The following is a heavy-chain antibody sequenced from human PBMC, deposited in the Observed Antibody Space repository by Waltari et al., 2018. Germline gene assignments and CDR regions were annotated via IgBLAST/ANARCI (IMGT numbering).Heavy chain of an antibody. V-gene: IGHV4-38-2*01. CDR2: IYHSGST. CDR3: ARLARSVTADY. D-gene: IGHD4-17*01. Sequence: QVQLQESGPGLVKPSETLSLTCAVSGYSISSGYYWGWIRQPPGKGLEWIGSIYHSGSTYYNPSLKSRVTISVDTSKNQFSLKLSSVTAADTAVYYCARLARSVTADYWGQGTLVTVSS. CDR1: GYSISSGYY. J-gene: IGHJ4*02.